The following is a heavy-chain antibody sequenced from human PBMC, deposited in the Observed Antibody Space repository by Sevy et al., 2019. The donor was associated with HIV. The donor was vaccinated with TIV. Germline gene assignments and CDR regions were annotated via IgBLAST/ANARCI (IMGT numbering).Heavy chain of an antibody. V-gene: IGHV3-23*01. CDR2: ISGSAGST. CDR1: GFTFNTYA. Sequence: GGSLRLSCAASGFTFNTYAMSWVRQAPGKGLEWVSAISGSAGSTYYADSVKGRFTISRDNSKNTLYLQMNGLRAEDAVLYYCWNEEYCSSTSCSYSSDAFDIWGQGTTVTVSS. D-gene: IGHD2-2*01. J-gene: IGHJ3*02. CDR3: WNEEYCSSTSCSYSSDAFDI.